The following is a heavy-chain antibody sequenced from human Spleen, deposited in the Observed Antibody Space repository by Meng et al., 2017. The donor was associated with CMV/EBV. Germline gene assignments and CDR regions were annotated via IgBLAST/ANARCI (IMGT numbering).Heavy chain of an antibody. Sequence: GESLKISCAASGFTFSRYAMNWVRQAPGKGLEWVGFIRTKVYAGTTEYAASVKGRFTISRDDSKSIAYLQMNSLKTEDTAVYYCTRIYYGILTGYQPNYFDYWGQGTLVTVSS. J-gene: IGHJ4*02. V-gene: IGHV3-49*04. CDR2: IRTKVYAGTT. D-gene: IGHD3-9*01. CDR1: GFTFSRYA. CDR3: TRIYYGILTGYQPNYFDY.